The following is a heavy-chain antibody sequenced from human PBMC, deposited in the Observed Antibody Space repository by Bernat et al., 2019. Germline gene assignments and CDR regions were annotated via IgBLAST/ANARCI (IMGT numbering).Heavy chain of an antibody. D-gene: IGHD1-14*01. J-gene: IGHJ4*02. CDR3: ARLKAFYNPVDY. CDR2: IYPGDSDT. V-gene: IGHV5-51*01. CDR1: GYTFSNYW. Sequence: EVQLVQSGTEVKKPGESLKISCKGSGYTFSNYWIAWLRQMPGKDVEWMGIIYPGDSDTRYSPSFHGQVTISAGKSISTAYRQWSGLQASDTAIYYCARLKAFYNPVDYWGQGTLVTVSS.